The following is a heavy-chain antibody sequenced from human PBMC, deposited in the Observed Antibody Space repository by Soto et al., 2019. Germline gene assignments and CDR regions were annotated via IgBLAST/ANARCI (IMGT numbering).Heavy chain of an antibody. CDR3: ARPHYDSNTFYSFFDY. CDR2: IFHGGST. V-gene: IGHV4-34*12. CDR1: DGSFSGYY. D-gene: IGHD3-22*01. Sequence: ETLSLTCAVYDGSFSGYYWSWIRQPPGKGLEWIGEIFHGGSTDYSPSLKSRVTISVDTSKKQFSLELRFVTAADTAVYYCARPHYDSNTFYSFFDYWGQGTLVTVSS. J-gene: IGHJ4*02.